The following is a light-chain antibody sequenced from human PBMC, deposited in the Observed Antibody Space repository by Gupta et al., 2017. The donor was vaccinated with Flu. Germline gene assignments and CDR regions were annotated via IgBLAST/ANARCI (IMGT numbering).Light chain of an antibody. CDR3: AAWDDSLNGPV. J-gene: IGLJ3*02. Sequence: QSVLTHPPSASATPGQRVTISCSGSSSNIGSNTVNWYQQLPGTAPKLLIYSNNQRPSGVPDRFSGSKSGTSAFLAISGLQAEDEADYYCAAWDDSLNGPVFGGGTKLTVL. CDR2: SNN. V-gene: IGLV1-44*01. CDR1: SSNIGSNT.